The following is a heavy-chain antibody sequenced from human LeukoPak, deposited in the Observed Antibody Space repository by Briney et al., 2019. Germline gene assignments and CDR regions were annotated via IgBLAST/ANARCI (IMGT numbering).Heavy chain of an antibody. CDR3: ARDIQRDFLRFQPWFDP. CDR2: FDPEDGET. V-gene: IGHV1-24*01. CDR1: GYTLTELS. J-gene: IGHJ5*02. Sequence: ASVKVSCKVSGYTLTELSMHWVRQAPGKGLEWMGGFDPEDGETIYAQKFQGRVTMTEDTSTDTAYMELSSLRSEDTAVYYCARDIQRDFLRFQPWFDPWGQGTLVTVSS. D-gene: IGHD3-3*01.